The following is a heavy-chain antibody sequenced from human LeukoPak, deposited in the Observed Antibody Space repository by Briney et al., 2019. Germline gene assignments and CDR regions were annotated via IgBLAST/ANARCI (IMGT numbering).Heavy chain of an antibody. CDR3: ARSIVGAYDAFDI. D-gene: IGHD1-26*01. V-gene: IGHV3-30*04. J-gene: IGHJ3*02. CDR2: ISYDGSNK. CDR1: GFTFSSYA. Sequence: GGSLRLSCAASGFTFSSYAMHWVRQAPGKGLEWVAVISYDGSNKYYADSVKGRFTISRDNSKNTLYLQMNSLRAEDTAVYYCARSIVGAYDAFDIWGQGTMVTVSS.